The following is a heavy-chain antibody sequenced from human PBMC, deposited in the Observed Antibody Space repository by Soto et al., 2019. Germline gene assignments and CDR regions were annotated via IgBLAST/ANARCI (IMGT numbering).Heavy chain of an antibody. V-gene: IGHV3-30-3*01. Sequence: ESGGGVVQPGRSLRLSCAASGFTFSSYAMHWVRQAPGKGLEWMTVISYDGSYKYYADSVKGRFTISRDNSKNTLYLQMNSLRTEDTAVYYCARVAITAATLGHFDYWGQGTLVTVSS. J-gene: IGHJ4*02. CDR1: GFTFSSYA. CDR2: ISYDGSYK. CDR3: ARVAITAATLGHFDY. D-gene: IGHD1-26*01.